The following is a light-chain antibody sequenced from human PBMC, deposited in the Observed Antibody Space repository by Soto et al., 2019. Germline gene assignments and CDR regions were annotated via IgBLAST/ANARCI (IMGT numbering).Light chain of an antibody. Sequence: QTVVTQEPSFSVSPGRTVTLTCGLSSGSVSTTYYPTWYQQTPGQAPRTLIYSTDTRSSGVPDRFSGSILGNKAALTITGAQADVESDYYCVLYMGRGIWVFGGGTKLTVL. CDR2: STD. CDR3: VLYMGRGIWV. J-gene: IGLJ3*02. CDR1: SGSVSTTYY. V-gene: IGLV8-61*01.